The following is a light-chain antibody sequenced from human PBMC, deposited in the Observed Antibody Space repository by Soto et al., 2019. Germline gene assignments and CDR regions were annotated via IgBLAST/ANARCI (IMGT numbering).Light chain of an antibody. V-gene: IGKV1-5*01. CDR2: DAS. Sequence: DIQMTQSPSTLSASVGDRVTITFRASQNINNWIAWYQQKPGKAPKFLIYDASTLESGVPSRFSGSGFGTEFSLTISSLQPDDFGSYYCQHMRTFGQGTKVEIK. J-gene: IGKJ1*01. CDR1: QNINNW. CDR3: QHMRT.